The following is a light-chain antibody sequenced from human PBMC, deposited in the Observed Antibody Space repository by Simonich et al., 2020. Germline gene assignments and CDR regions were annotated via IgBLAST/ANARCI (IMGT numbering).Light chain of an antibody. V-gene: IGLV2-14*03. CDR2: DVS. Sequence: QSALTQPASVSGSPGQSITISCTGTSSDVGGYNSVSWYQKHPGKAPKLIIYDVSNRPAGVSNRFSGSKSGNTASRTISGLQAEDEADYYCSSYTSSSTLVFGGGTKLTVL. CDR3: SSYTSSSTLV. J-gene: IGLJ2*01. CDR1: SSDVGGYNS.